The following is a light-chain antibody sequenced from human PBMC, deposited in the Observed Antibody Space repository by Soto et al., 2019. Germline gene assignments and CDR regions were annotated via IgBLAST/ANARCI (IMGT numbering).Light chain of an antibody. CDR1: SSDVGGYNY. CDR3: CSYAGSHTYV. J-gene: IGLJ1*01. V-gene: IGLV2-11*01. CDR2: DVS. Sequence: QSALTQPRSVSGSPGQSVTISCTGTSSDVGGYNYVSWYQQHPGKAPKLMIFDVSKRPSGVPDRFSGSKSANTASLTISGLQAEDEADYYCCSYAGSHTYVFGTGTKVTV.